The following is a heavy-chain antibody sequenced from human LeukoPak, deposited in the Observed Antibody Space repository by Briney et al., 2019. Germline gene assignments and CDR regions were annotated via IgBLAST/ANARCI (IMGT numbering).Heavy chain of an antibody. J-gene: IGHJ4*02. CDR1: GYIFANFW. CDR3: ARQGPHFYGSGNFDY. Sequence: GQSLKISCTGSGYIFANFWIGWVRQMPGKGLEWMGIIYPSDSDTRFSPSFQGQVTMSVDKSSNTAYLEWSSLKASDTAMYYCARQGPHFYGSGNFDYWGQGTLVTVSS. D-gene: IGHD3-10*01. V-gene: IGHV5-51*01. CDR2: IYPSDSDT.